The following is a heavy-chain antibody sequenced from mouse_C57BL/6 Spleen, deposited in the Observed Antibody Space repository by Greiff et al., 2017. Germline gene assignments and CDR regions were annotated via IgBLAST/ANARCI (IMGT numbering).Heavy chain of an antibody. Sequence: VHLQQPGTELVKPGASVKLSCKASGYTFTSYWMHWVKQRPGPGLEWIGNINPSNGGTNYNEKFKSKATLTVYKSSSTAYMQLSSLTSEDSAVYYCARSLGCLPYYCDDWGQGTTLTVSS. CDR3: ARSLGCLPYYCDD. D-gene: IGHD4-1*01. CDR2: INPSNGGT. CDR1: GYTFTSYW. J-gene: IGHJ2*01. V-gene: IGHV1-53*01.